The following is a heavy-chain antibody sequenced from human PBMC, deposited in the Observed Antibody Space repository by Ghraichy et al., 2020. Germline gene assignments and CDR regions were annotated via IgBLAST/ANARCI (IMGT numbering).Heavy chain of an antibody. Sequence: ASVKVSCKASGYTFTSYGISWVRQAPGQGLEWMGWISAYNGNTNYAQKLQGRVTMTTDTSTSTAYMELRSLRSDDTAVYYCARVIAARHDYYYGMDVWGQGTTVTVSS. CDR2: ISAYNGNT. J-gene: IGHJ6*02. V-gene: IGHV1-18*04. CDR1: GYTFTSYG. CDR3: ARVIAARHDYYYGMDV. D-gene: IGHD6-6*01.